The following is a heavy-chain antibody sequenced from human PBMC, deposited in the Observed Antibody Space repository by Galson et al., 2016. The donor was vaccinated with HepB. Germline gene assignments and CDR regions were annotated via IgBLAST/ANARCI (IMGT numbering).Heavy chain of an antibody. CDR3: TTDVKPGGADV. CDR2: FDWNSGRR. V-gene: IGHV3-9*02. J-gene: IGHJ6*04. Sequence: SLRLSCAASGFTSNVLATHWVRQAPGKGLEWVSGFDWNSGRRGYADSVKGRFTISTDNPRRSLYLQMDSLRAEDTAFYYCTTDVKPGGADVWGKGTTVTVSS. D-gene: IGHD4-17*01. CDR1: GFTSNVLA.